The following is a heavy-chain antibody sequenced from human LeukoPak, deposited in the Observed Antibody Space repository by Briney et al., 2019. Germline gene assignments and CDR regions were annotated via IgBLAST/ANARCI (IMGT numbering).Heavy chain of an antibody. V-gene: IGHV3-48*03. CDR3: ASHQYYYDSSSYFPFDY. CDR2: ISSSGSTI. Sequence: GGSLRLSCAASGFTFSSYEMNWVRQAPGKGLEWVSYISSSGSTIYYADSVKGRFTISRDNAKNSLYLQMNSLRAEDTAVYYCASHQYYYDSSSYFPFDYWGQGTLVTVSS. CDR1: GFTFSSYE. D-gene: IGHD3-22*01. J-gene: IGHJ4*02.